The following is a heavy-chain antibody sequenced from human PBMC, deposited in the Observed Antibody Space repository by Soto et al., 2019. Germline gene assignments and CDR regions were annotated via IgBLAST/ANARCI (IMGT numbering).Heavy chain of an antibody. D-gene: IGHD2-2*01. CDR2: IYYSGST. V-gene: IGHV4-31*03. CDR1: GGSISSGGYY. J-gene: IGHJ3*02. Sequence: QVQLQESGPGLVKPSQTLSLTCTVSGGSISSGGYYWSWIRQHPGKGLEWIGYIYYSGSTYYNPCLNNSVTLSGDMSKNQFSLKLSSVTASDTAVYYWAREDIVVVPAAMPGAFDIWGQGTMVTVSS. CDR3: AREDIVVVPAAMPGAFDI.